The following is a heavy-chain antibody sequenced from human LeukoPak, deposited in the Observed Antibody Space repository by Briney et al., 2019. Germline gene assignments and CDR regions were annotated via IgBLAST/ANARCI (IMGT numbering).Heavy chain of an antibody. Sequence: GGSLRLSFVASGFTFSSYAMSWVRPPPWKGLEWVSAISCSGGSTYYANSVKGRFTISRDNSKNTLCLQMNSLRAEDTAVYYCAQEDGGYDAFDIWGQGTMVTVSS. D-gene: IGHD5-12*01. CDR1: GFTFSSYA. CDR2: ISCSGGST. CDR3: AQEDGGYDAFDI. J-gene: IGHJ3*02. V-gene: IGHV3-23*01.